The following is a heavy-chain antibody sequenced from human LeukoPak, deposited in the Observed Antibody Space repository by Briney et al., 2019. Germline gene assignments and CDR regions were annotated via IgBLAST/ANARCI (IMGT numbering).Heavy chain of an antibody. Sequence: SETLSLTCTVSGGSIGSYYWSWIRQPPGKGVDWIGYIYYSGSTNSNPSLTSRVTISVDTSKNQFSLKLSSVTAADTAVYYCARQGGGFWYFDLWGRGTLVTVSS. D-gene: IGHD6-25*01. V-gene: IGHV4-59*08. CDR1: GGSIGSYY. J-gene: IGHJ2*01. CDR2: IYYSGST. CDR3: ARQGGGFWYFDL.